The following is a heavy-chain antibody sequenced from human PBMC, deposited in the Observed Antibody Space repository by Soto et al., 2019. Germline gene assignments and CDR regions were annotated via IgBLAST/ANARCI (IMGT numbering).Heavy chain of an antibody. V-gene: IGHV4-59*01. CDR3: ARDLKEYCSDGKCNWFDP. CDR1: GASITQYY. D-gene: IGHD2-15*01. Sequence: SETLSLTCTVSGASITQYYWNWIRQSPGKGLEWIVSVSSTGSTDYNPSLKSRVTISLDASKNQISLQVRSATAADAAVYYCARDLKEYCSDGKCNWFDPWGQGTLVTVSS. CDR2: VSSTGST. J-gene: IGHJ5*02.